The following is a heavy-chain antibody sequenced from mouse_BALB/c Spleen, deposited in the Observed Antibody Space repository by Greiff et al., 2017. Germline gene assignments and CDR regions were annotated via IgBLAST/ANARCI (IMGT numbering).Heavy chain of an antibody. CDR2: INSNGGST. V-gene: IGHV5-6-2*01. J-gene: IGHJ4*01. CDR1: GFTFSSYY. CDR3: ARHGGDYYAMDY. Sequence: EVHLVESGGGLVKLGGSLKLSCAASGFTFSSYYMSWVRQTPEKRLELVAAINSNGGSTYYPDTVKGRFTISRDNAKNTLYLQMSSLKSEDTALYYCARHGGDYYAMDYWGQGTSVTVSS.